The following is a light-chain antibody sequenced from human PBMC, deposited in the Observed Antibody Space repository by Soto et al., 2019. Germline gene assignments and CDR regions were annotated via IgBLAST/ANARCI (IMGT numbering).Light chain of an antibody. CDR3: QQRSDRVT. J-gene: IGKJ4*01. V-gene: IGKV3-11*01. Sequence: EILLTQSPATLALSPGERATLSCRASQSVRNYLAWYQQKPGRAPRLLIYDASNRATGIPARFSGSGSGTDFTLTISSLEPEDFAVYYCQQRSDRVTFGGGTKVDIK. CDR1: QSVRNY. CDR2: DAS.